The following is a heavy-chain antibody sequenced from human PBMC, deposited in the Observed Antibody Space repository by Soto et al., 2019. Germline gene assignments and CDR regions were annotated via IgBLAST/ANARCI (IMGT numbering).Heavy chain of an antibody. V-gene: IGHV4-34*01. CDR2: INHSGST. Sequence: QVQLQQWGAGLLKPSETLSLTCAVYGGSFSGYYWSWIRQPPGKGLEWIGEINHSGSTNYNPSLKSRVTIAVDTSKNQFSLKLSSVTAADTAVYYCARLLGSSYYYYYYGMDVWGQGTTVTVSS. D-gene: IGHD6-13*01. CDR3: ARLLGSSYYYYYYGMDV. CDR1: GGSFSGYY. J-gene: IGHJ6*02.